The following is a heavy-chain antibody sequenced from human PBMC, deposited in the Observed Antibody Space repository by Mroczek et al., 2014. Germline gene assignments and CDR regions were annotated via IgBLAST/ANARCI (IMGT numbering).Heavy chain of an antibody. D-gene: IGHD2-15*01. V-gene: IGHV3-48*01. CDR3: ARVLGYCSGGSCYGGYYYYMDV. CDR1: GFTFSSYS. CDR2: ISSSSSTI. J-gene: IGHJ6*03. Sequence: EVQLVETGGGLVQPGGSLRLSCAASGFTFSSYSMNWVRQAPGKGLEWVSYISSSSSTIYYADSVKGRFTISRDNAKNSLYLQMNSLRAEDTAVYYCARVLGYCSGGSCYGGYYYYMDVWGKGTTVTRLL.